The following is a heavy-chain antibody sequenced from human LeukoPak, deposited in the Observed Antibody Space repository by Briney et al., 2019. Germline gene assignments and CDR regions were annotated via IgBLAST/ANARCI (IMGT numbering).Heavy chain of an antibody. V-gene: IGHV4-39*01. J-gene: IGHJ4*02. CDR3: ARHGWRAAASDY. Sequence: SETLSLTCTVSGGSISSSSYYWGWIRQPPGKGLEWIGSIYYSGSTYYNPSLKSRVTISVDTSKNQFSLKLSSVTAADTAVYYCARHGWRAAASDYWGQGTLVTVSS. CDR2: IYYSGST. D-gene: IGHD6-13*01. CDR1: GGSISSSSYY.